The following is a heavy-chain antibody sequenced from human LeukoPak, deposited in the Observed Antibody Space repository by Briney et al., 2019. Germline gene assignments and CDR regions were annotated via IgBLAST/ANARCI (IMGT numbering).Heavy chain of an antibody. D-gene: IGHD3-10*01. CDR2: IWYDGSNK. CDR1: GFTFSSYG. J-gene: IGHJ3*02. Sequence: GGSLRLSCAASGFTFSSYGMHWVRQAPGKGLEWVAVIWYDGSNKHYADSVKGRFTISRDNSKNTLYLQMNSLRAEDTAVYYCARDRGMVRGVDAFDIWGQGTMVTVSS. CDR3: ARDRGMVRGVDAFDI. V-gene: IGHV3-33*01.